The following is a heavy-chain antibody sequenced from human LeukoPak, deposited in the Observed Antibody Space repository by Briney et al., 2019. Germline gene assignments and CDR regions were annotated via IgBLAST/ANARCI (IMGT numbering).Heavy chain of an antibody. D-gene: IGHD2-21*01. CDR1: GDRVSSNSAA. V-gene: IGHV6-1*01. J-gene: IGHJ4*02. CDR2: TYYRSKWYN. Sequence: SLTLSLTCAISGDRVSSNSAAWNWIRQSPSRGLEWLGRTYYRSKWYNDYAVSVKSRTTINPDTSKNQFSLQLNSVTPEDTAVYYCARSGVIDMVPFDHWGQGTLVTVSS. CDR3: ARSGVIDMVPFDH.